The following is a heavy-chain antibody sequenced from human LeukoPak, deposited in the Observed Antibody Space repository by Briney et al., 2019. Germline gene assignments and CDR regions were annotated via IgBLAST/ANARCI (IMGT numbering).Heavy chain of an antibody. Sequence: WASVKVSCKASGYTFTSYYMHCMRQAPGQGLEWMGIINPSGGSTRYAQKFQGRVTMTEDTSTDTAYMELSSLRSEDTAVYYCATSPRVDSSGYYSYYYYMDVWGKGTTVTVSS. CDR1: GYTFTSYY. V-gene: IGHV1-46*01. D-gene: IGHD3-22*01. J-gene: IGHJ6*03. CDR3: ATSPRVDSSGYYSYYYYMDV. CDR2: INPSGGST.